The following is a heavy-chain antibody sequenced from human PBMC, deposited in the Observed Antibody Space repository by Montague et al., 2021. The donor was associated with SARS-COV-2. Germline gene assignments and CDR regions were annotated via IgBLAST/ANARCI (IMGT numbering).Heavy chain of an antibody. J-gene: IGHJ6*02. D-gene: IGHD3-16*01. Sequence: SETLSLTCTVSSGSISNYYWSWIRQPPGKGLEWIGFISHTESTNYNPSLESRVSISIDTSKTQFSLTVRAVTAADTAVYCCSRSVQFACGLDVWGQGTTVTVSS. CDR1: SGSISNYY. CDR3: SRSVQFACGLDV. V-gene: IGHV4-59*08. CDR2: ISHTEST.